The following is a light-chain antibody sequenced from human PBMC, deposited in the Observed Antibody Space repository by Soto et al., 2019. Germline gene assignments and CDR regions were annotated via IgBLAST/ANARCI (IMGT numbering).Light chain of an antibody. Sequence: QSALTQPASVSGSPGQSITISCTGTSSDVGGFNYVSWYQHHPGIAPKLMIYDVSLRPSGVSNRFSGSKSGNTASLTISGLQAEDEADYYCSSYTRSTTVVFGGGTQLTVL. CDR1: SSDVGGFNY. V-gene: IGLV2-14*03. J-gene: IGLJ3*02. CDR3: SSYTRSTTVV. CDR2: DVS.